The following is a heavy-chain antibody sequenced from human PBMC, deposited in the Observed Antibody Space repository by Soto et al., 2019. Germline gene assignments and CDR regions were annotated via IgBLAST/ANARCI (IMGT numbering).Heavy chain of an antibody. CDR3: AKFGMATTKRSPPYYIDY. CDR1: GFTFSSYA. D-gene: IGHD1-1*01. Sequence: GGSLRLSCAASGFTFSSYAMSWVRQAPGRGLEWVSSISGSGGGTYYADSVKGRFTFSRDNSKNTLYLQMNSLRAEDTAVYYCAKFGMATTKRSPPYYIDYWGQGALVTVSS. J-gene: IGHJ4*02. CDR2: ISGSGGGT. V-gene: IGHV3-23*01.